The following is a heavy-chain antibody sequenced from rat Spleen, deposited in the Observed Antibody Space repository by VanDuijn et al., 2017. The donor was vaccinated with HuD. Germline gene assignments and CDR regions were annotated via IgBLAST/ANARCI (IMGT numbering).Heavy chain of an antibody. V-gene: IGHV5-27*01. Sequence: EVQLVESGGGLVQPGRSLKLSCAASGFTFSDYGVAWVRQAPTKGLEWVAYISAGGDSTYYRGSVKGRFTISRDNAKSTLYLQMDSLRSEDTATYYCTTGLQWGQGVMVTVSS. D-gene: IGHD1-1*01. J-gene: IGHJ2*01. CDR3: TTGLQ. CDR2: ISAGGDST. CDR1: GFTFSDYG.